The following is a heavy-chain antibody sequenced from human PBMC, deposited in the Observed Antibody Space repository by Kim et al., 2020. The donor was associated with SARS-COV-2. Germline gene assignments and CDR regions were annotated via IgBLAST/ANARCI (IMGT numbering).Heavy chain of an antibody. Sequence: SVKVSCKASGGTFSSYAISWVRQAPGQGLEWMGRIIPILGIANYAQKFQGRVTITADKSTSTAYMELSSLRSEDTAVYYCASLGDIAAAASYGMDVWGQGTTVTVSS. J-gene: IGHJ6*02. CDR3: ASLGDIAAAASYGMDV. CDR2: IIPILGIA. CDR1: GGTFSSYA. D-gene: IGHD6-13*01. V-gene: IGHV1-69*04.